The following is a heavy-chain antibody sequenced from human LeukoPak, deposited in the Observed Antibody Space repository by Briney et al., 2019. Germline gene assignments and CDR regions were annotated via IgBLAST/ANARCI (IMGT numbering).Heavy chain of an antibody. V-gene: IGHV3-21*01. CDR3: ARDPRGYAFDI. D-gene: IGHD3-16*01. J-gene: IGHJ3*02. CDR2: ISSSSSYI. CDR1: GFTFSSYS. Sequence: GGSLRLSCAASGFTFSSYSMNWVRQAPGKGLEWVSSISSSSSYIYYADSVKGRFTISRDNAKNSLYLQMNSLRAEDTAVYYCARDPRGYAFDIWGQGTMVTVSS.